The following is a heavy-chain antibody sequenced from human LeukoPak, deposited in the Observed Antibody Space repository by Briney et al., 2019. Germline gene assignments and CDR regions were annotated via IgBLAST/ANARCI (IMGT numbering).Heavy chain of an antibody. CDR1: GGSISSHY. V-gene: IGHV4-59*11. J-gene: IGHJ5*02. Sequence: SETLSLTCTVSGGSISSHYWSWIRQPPGKGMEWIGYMHDSGSTNHNPSLKSRVTMSVDTSKNQFSLKLTSVTAADTAVYYCAKFEPGRWFDPRGQGTLVTVSS. CDR2: MHDSGST. CDR3: AKFEPGRWFDP. D-gene: IGHD3-10*01.